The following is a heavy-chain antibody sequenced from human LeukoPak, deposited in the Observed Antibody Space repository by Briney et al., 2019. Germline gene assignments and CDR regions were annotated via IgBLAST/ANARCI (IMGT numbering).Heavy chain of an antibody. CDR3: ARPPLYDFWSGYHFDY. CDR2: IYYSGST. J-gene: IGHJ4*02. D-gene: IGHD3-3*01. Sequence: PSETLSLTCTVSGGSISSGGYYWSWIRQHPGKGLEWIGYIYYSGSTYYNPSLKSRVTISVDTSKNQFSLKLSSVTAADTAVYYCARPPLYDFWSGYHFDYWGQGTLVTVSS. CDR1: GGSISSGGYY. V-gene: IGHV4-31*03.